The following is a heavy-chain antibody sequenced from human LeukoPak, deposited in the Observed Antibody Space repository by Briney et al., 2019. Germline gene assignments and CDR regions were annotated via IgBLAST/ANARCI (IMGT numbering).Heavy chain of an antibody. CDR3: ARVGRGLYSMDV. V-gene: IGHV3-48*02. J-gene: IGHJ6*02. CDR1: GFTFSIHG. Sequence: GGSLSLSCAASGFTFSIHGMNWVRQTPGKGLEWVSYIINSGGTIYYADSVQGRFTISRDNAKNSLYLEMNSLRDEDTAVYYCARVGRGLYSMDVWGQGTTVTVSS. CDR2: IINSGGTI. D-gene: IGHD3-10*01.